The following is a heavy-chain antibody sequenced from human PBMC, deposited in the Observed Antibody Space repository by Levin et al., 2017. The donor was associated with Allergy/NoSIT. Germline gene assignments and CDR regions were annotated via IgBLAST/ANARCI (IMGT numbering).Heavy chain of an antibody. CDR1: GGTFSSYA. CDR2: IIPIFGTA. D-gene: IGHD2-2*02. CDR3: ALACSSTSCYSVLGWFDP. Sequence: KISCQASGGTFSSYAISWVRQAPGQGLEWMGGIIPIFGTANYAQKFQGRVTITADKSTSTAYMELSSLRSEDTAVYYCALACSSTSCYSVLGWFDPWGQGTLVTVSS. V-gene: IGHV1-69*06. J-gene: IGHJ5*02.